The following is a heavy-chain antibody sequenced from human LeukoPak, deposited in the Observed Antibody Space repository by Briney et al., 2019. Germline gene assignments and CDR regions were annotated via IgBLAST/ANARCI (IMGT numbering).Heavy chain of an antibody. CDR2: LSAYNGNT. CDR1: GYTFTSYG. CDR3: ARHGGYYDSSGYYDLGDRNWFDP. Sequence: GASVKVSCKASGYTFTSYGISWVRQAPGQGLEWMGWLSAYNGNTNYAQKLQGRVTMTTDTSTSTAYMELRSLRSDDTAVYYCARHGGYYDSSGYYDLGDRNWFDPWGQGTLVTVSS. D-gene: IGHD3-22*01. J-gene: IGHJ5*02. V-gene: IGHV1-18*01.